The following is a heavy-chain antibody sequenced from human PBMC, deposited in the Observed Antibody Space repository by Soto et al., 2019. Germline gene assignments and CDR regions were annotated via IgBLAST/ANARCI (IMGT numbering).Heavy chain of an antibody. CDR2: IYYSGST. J-gene: IGHJ4*02. CDR3: AKGSWQPRFDL. Sequence: PSETLSLTCTVSGGSISSSSYYWGWIRQPPGKGLEWIGSIYYSGSTNYNPSLESRVTISVDTSKNQFSLRLSSVTAAETAVYYCAKGSWQPRFDLWGRGTLVTVSS. V-gene: IGHV4-39*07. D-gene: IGHD3-10*01. CDR1: GGSISSSSYY.